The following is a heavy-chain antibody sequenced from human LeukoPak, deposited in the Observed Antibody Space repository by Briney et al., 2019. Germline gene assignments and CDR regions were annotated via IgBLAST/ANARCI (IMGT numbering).Heavy chain of an antibody. J-gene: IGHJ4*02. D-gene: IGHD2-15*01. CDR3: ARLLGYCSGGSCYSDY. CDR1: GGSISSSSYY. V-gene: IGHV4-39*01. CDR2: IYYSGTH. Sequence: SETLSLTCTVSGGSISSSSYYWGWIHQPPGKGLEWNGSIYYSGTHYYNPSLKSRVTISVDTSKNQFSLKLSSVTAADTAVYYCARLLGYCSGGSCYSDYWGQGTLVTVSS.